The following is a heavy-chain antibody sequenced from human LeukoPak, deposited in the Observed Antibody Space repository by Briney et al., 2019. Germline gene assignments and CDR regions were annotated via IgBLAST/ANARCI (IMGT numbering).Heavy chain of an antibody. CDR1: GFTFSSYA. Sequence: PGGSLRLSCAAPGFTFSSYAMSWVRQAPGKGLEWVSAISGSGGSTYYADSVKGRFTISRDNSKNTLHLQMNSLRAEDTAVYYCAKGTVVTMTTGLGMDVWGQGTTVTVSS. J-gene: IGHJ6*02. CDR3: AKGTVVTMTTGLGMDV. V-gene: IGHV3-23*01. CDR2: ISGSGGST. D-gene: IGHD4-17*01.